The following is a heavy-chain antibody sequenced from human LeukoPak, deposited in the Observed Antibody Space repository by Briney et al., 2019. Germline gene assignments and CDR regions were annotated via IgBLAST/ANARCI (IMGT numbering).Heavy chain of an antibody. Sequence: PSETLSLTCTVSGGSISSSSYYWGWIRQPPGKGLEWIGSIYYSGSTYYNPSLKSRVTISVDTSKNQFSLKLSSVTAADTAVYYCARLRMIVAYWGQGTPVTVSS. CDR3: ARLRMIVAY. J-gene: IGHJ4*02. V-gene: IGHV4-39*01. CDR2: IYYSGST. CDR1: GGSISSSSYY. D-gene: IGHD3-22*01.